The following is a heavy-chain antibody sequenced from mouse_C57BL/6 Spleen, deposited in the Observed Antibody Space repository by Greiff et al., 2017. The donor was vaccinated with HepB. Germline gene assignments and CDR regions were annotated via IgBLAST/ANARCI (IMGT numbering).Heavy chain of an antibody. Sequence: EVQRVESGGGLVKPGGSLKLSCAASGFTFSSYTMSWVRQTPEKRLEWVATISGGGGNTYYPDSVKGRFTISRDNAKNTLYLQMSSLRSEDTALYYCARHGGKPHFDYWGQGTTLTVSS. D-gene: IGHD1-1*02. J-gene: IGHJ2*01. CDR2: ISGGGGNT. V-gene: IGHV5-9*01. CDR1: GFTFSSYT. CDR3: ARHGGKPHFDY.